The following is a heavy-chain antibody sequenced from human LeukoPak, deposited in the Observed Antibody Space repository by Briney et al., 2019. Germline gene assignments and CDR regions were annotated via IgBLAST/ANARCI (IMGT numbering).Heavy chain of an antibody. J-gene: IGHJ4*02. CDR2: ISSVSGYT. Sequence: PGGSLRLSCAASGFTFSDYYMSWIRQAPGKGLEWVSYISSVSGYTKYVDSVRGRFTISRDNAKNSLYLQMNSLRAEDTAVYYCARVAADATVFDYWGQGTLVTVSS. V-gene: IGHV3-11*05. D-gene: IGHD6-13*01. CDR1: GFTFSDYY. CDR3: ARVAADATVFDY.